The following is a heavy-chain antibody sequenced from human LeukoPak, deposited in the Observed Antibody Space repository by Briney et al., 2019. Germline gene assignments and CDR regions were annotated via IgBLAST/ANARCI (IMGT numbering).Heavy chain of an antibody. J-gene: IGHJ4*03. CDR3: ARGSGDWTYYLDY. Sequence: SETLSLTCTVSGYSISSGYLWGWIRQPPGKGLEWIGSTYHGGTTYSNPSLKSRVIISEDTSKNQFSLKLSSVTAADTAVYYCARGSGDWTYYLDYWGQGTTVTVSS. CDR1: GYSISSGYL. V-gene: IGHV4-38-2*02. CDR2: TYHGGTT. D-gene: IGHD2-21*02.